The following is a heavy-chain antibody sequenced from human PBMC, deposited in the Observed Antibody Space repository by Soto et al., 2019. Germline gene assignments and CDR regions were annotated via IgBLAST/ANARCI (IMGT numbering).Heavy chain of an antibody. D-gene: IGHD3-10*01. CDR3: AKDKLLSRLLWFGEPDY. J-gene: IGHJ4*02. V-gene: IGHV3-23*01. CDR2: ISGSGGST. CDR1: GFTFSSYA. Sequence: TGGSLRLSCAASGFTFSSYAMSWVRQAPGKGLEWVSAISGSGGSTYYADSVKGRFTISRDNSKNTLYLQMNSLRAEDTAVYYCAKDKLLSRLLWFGEPDYWGQGTLVTVSS.